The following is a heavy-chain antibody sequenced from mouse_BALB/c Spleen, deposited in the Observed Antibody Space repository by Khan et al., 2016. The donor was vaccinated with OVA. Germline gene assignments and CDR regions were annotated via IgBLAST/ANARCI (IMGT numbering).Heavy chain of an antibody. CDR2: INTYTGQP. D-gene: IGHD4-1*02. CDR3: ARSNSYWYFDG. J-gene: IGHJ1*01. V-gene: IGHV9-3-1*01. CDR1: GYTFTNYG. Sequence: QIQLVQSGPELKKPGETVKISCKASGYTFTNYGMNWVKQAPGKGLKWMGWINTYTGQPTYADDFKGRFAFSLETSASTAYLQINNLKNEDTATYFGARSNSYWYFDGWGAGTTVTVSS.